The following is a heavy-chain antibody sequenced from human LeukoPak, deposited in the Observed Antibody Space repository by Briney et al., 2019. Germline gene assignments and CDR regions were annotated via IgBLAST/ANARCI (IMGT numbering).Heavy chain of an antibody. Sequence: PSETLSLTCTVSGGSISNYFWSWSRQPPGKGLEWIGYVHNSGSANYNPSLKSRLNISIDTSEHRLSLKLSSVTAADTAVYYCASLGGYSESSSYSQLDAFDIWGQGTMVTVSS. J-gene: IGHJ3*02. CDR3: ASLGGYSESSSYSQLDAFDI. D-gene: IGHD3-22*01. CDR1: GGSISNYF. CDR2: VHNSGSA. V-gene: IGHV4-59*01.